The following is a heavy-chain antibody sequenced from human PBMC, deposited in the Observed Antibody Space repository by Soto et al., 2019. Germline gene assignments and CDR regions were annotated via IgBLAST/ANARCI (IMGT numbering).Heavy chain of an antibody. V-gene: IGHV3-15*07. D-gene: IGHD3-3*01. CDR3: TAYDFWSGYSIDY. CDR2: IKSKTDGGTT. J-gene: IGHJ4*02. Sequence: GGSLRLSCAASGFTFSNAWMNWVRQAPGKGLEWVGRIKSKTDGGTTDYAAPVKGRFTISRDDSKNTLYLQMNSLKTEDTAVYYCTAYDFWSGYSIDYWGQGTLVTVSS. CDR1: GFTFSNAW.